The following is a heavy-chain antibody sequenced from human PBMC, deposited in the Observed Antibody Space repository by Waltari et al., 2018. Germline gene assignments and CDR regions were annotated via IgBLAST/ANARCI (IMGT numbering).Heavy chain of an antibody. J-gene: IGHJ4*02. CDR1: GGTFSSYA. D-gene: IGHD3-10*01. Sequence: QVQLVQSGAEVKKPGSSVKVSCKASGGTFSSYAISWVRQAPGQGLEWMGGSIAIVGTANYAQKFQGRGTMTTEECTSTAYMEMSSLRSEDTAVYYCARVPIGGSGSYYNPYYFDYWGQGTLVTVSS. V-gene: IGHV1-69*05. CDR3: ARVPIGGSGSYYNPYYFDY. CDR2: SIAIVGTA.